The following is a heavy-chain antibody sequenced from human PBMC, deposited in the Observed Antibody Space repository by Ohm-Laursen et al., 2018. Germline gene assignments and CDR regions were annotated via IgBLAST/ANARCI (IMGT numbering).Heavy chain of an antibody. CDR2: VSYSENT. CDR3: ARHASVTGLDY. Sequence: TLSLTCNVSGGSVSSGSYYWSWIRHHPGKGLEWIGYVSYSENTYYNPSLKSRLLISVDRSKNQFSLKLSSAIAADTAMYYCARHASVTGLDYWGQGTLVTVSS. CDR1: GGSVSSGSYY. J-gene: IGHJ4*02. D-gene: IGHD6-19*01. V-gene: IGHV4-31*03.